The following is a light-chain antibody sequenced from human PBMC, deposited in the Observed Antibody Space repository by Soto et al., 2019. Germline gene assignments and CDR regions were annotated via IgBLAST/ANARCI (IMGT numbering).Light chain of an antibody. J-gene: IGKJ5*01. V-gene: IGKV3-15*01. CDR2: GAS. Sequence: EIVLTQSPATLSVSQGESATLSCRASQSVASHLAWYQQKPGQAPRLLIFGASVRATGIPARFSVSGSGTEFVLTIDSLLSEDFSVYYCHQYYYWASITFGLGTRLDI. CDR1: QSVASH. CDR3: HQYYYWASIT.